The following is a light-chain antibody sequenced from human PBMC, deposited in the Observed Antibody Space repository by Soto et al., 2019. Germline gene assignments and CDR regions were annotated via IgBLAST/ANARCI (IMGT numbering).Light chain of an antibody. Sequence: DIQMTQSPSSLSASVGDRVTITCRASQSISSYLNWYQQKPGKAPKLLIYAASSLKSGAPSRFSGSGSVTDFTLTISSLQPEDFATYYCQDSYSTLWRFGQGTKVEIK. CDR1: QSISSY. V-gene: IGKV1-39*01. J-gene: IGKJ1*01. CDR2: AAS. CDR3: QDSYSTLWR.